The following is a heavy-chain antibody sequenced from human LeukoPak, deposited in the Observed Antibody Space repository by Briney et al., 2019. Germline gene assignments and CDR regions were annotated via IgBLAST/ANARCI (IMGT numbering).Heavy chain of an antibody. D-gene: IGHD3-10*01. Sequence: GGSLRLSCVASGFTFSSYSMNWVRRAPGKGLEWVSSISSSSSSINNADSVNGRFTISRDNTKKSLYLQMNSLRAEDTAVYYCARGYGSGRLNVLFDYWGQGTLVTVSS. CDR1: GFTFSSYS. J-gene: IGHJ4*02. CDR2: ISSSSSSI. V-gene: IGHV3-21*01. CDR3: ARGYGSGRLNVLFDY.